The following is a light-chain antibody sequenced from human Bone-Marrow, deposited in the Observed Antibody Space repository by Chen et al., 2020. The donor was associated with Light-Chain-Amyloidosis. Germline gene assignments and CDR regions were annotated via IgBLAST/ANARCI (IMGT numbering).Light chain of an antibody. J-gene: IGLJ3*02. CDR1: NSGSTS. CDR3: QVWDRSSDRPV. Sequence: SYVLTQPSSVSVAPGQTATIACGGNNSGSTSVHWYQQTPGQAPLLVVYDVSDRPSGIPERLSGSNSGNTATLTISRVEAGDEADYYCQVWDRSSDRPVFGGGTKLTVL. CDR2: DVS. V-gene: IGLV3-21*02.